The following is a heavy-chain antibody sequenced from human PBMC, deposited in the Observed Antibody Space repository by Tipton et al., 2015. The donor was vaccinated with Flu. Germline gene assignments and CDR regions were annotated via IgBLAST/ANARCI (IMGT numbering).Heavy chain of an antibody. V-gene: IGHV4-34*01. J-gene: IGHJ4*02. Sequence: TLSLTCAVYGGSFSGYYWSWNRQPLGKGLEWIGEINHSGNTNYNPSLKSRVTISVDTSKNQFSLKLSSVTAADTAVYYCARESDCYDSSGYYYGYDYWGQGTLVTVSS. CDR1: GGSFSGYY. CDR3: ARESDCYDSSGYYYGYDY. CDR2: INHSGNT. D-gene: IGHD3-22*01.